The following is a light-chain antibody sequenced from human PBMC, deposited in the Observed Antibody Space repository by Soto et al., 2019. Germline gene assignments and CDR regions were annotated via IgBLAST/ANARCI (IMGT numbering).Light chain of an antibody. CDR3: QQYNNWPRA. CDR1: QSISNW. Sequence: DIQMTQSPSTLSASVGDRVTITCRASQSISNWLAWYQQKPGKAPKLLLYKASTLQSGVPSRFSGSGSGTEFTLTISSLQPDDFATYYCQQYNNWPRAFGQGTKVEIK. CDR2: KAS. V-gene: IGKV1-5*03. J-gene: IGKJ1*01.